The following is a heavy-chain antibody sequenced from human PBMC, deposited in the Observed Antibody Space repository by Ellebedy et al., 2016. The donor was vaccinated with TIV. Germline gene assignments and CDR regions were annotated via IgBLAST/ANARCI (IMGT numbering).Heavy chain of an antibody. Sequence: GESLKISCLASGFTFRSTAMSWVRQAFGKGLEWVSAISGSGSNTNYAYSVKGRFTISRDNSKNTLYLQMNSLRADDTAVYYCAKRDFFGVDTLTFDYWGQGSLVTVSS. V-gene: IGHV3-23*01. CDR3: AKRDFFGVDTLTFDY. J-gene: IGHJ4*02. CDR1: GFTFRSTA. D-gene: IGHD3-3*01. CDR2: ISGSGSNT.